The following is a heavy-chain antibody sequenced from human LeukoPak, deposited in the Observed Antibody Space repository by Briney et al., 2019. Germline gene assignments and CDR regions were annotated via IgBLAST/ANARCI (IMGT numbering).Heavy chain of an antibody. D-gene: IGHD3-22*01. CDR3: ARYYDSSGYLFYYFDY. J-gene: IGHJ4*02. CDR2: IYHSVST. Sequence: SETLSLTCAVSGYSISSGYYWGWIRQPPGKGLEWIGSIYHSVSTYYNPSLKSRVTISVDTSKNQFSLKLSSVTAADTAVYYCARYYDSSGYLFYYFDYWGQGTLVTVSS. CDR1: GYSISSGYY. V-gene: IGHV4-38-2*01.